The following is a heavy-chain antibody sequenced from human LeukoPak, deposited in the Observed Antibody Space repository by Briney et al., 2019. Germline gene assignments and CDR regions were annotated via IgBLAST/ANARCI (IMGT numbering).Heavy chain of an antibody. CDR2: ISSGGSTI. V-gene: IGHV3-11*04. D-gene: IGHD3-3*01. Sequence: GGSLRLSCAASGFTFSDYYMSWIRQASGKGLEWVSYISSGGSTIYYADSVKGRFTISRDNAKNSLYLQMNSLRAEDTAVYYCARRPDFWSGYYTIYFDYWGQGTLVTVSS. J-gene: IGHJ4*02. CDR1: GFTFSDYY. CDR3: ARRPDFWSGYYTIYFDY.